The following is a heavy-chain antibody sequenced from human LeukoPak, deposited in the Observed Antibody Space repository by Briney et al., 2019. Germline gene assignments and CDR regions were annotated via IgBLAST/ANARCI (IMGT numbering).Heavy chain of an antibody. Sequence: GSLRLSCAVSGFTVSSNYMSWVRQPPGKGLEWVSVIYSGGSTYYADSVKGRFTISRHDSRDTLHLQMNSLRVEDTAVYYCTRDLSGVNPFDYWGQGTLVTVSS. J-gene: IGHJ4*02. V-gene: IGHV3-53*04. D-gene: IGHD2-8*01. CDR2: IYSGGST. CDR1: GFTVSSNY. CDR3: TRDLSGVNPFDY.